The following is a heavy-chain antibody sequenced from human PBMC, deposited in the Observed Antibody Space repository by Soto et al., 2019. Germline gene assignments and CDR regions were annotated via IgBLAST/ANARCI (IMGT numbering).Heavy chain of an antibody. Sequence: QVQLVESGGGVVQPGRSLRLSCAASGFPFSGYGMHWVRQAPGKGLEWVAVIWYDGNNKYYSESVKGRFTISRDNSKNTRFLQMNSMRAEDTAIYYCARDVQSFSPAYYFDYWGQGALVTVSS. J-gene: IGHJ4*02. V-gene: IGHV3-33*01. CDR3: ARDVQSFSPAYYFDY. CDR1: GFPFSGYG. CDR2: IWYDGNNK. D-gene: IGHD1-1*01.